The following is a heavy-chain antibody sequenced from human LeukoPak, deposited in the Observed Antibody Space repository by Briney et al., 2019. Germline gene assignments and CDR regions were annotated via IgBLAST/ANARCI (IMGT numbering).Heavy chain of an antibody. J-gene: IGHJ4*02. CDR3: ATEGKMVRGVYTDY. Sequence: GASVKVSCRVSGYTVTELSMHWVRHAPGKGLEWMGGLDPEDGETIYAQKFQGRVTMTEDTSTDTAYMELSSLRSEDTAVYYCATEGKMVRGVYTDYWGQGTLVTVSS. V-gene: IGHV1-24*01. D-gene: IGHD3-10*01. CDR2: LDPEDGET. CDR1: GYTVTELS.